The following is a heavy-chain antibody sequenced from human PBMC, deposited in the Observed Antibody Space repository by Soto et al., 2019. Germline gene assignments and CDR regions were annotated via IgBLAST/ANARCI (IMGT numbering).Heavy chain of an antibody. J-gene: IGHJ6*02. Sequence: GESLKISCKASGFSFTTYWIGWVRQMPGKGLEWIGIINPGDSEIRYSPSFQGHVTISADRSISTAYLQWSSLKASDTAMYYCARHEQLYYYFYGMDVWGQGTTVTVS. CDR1: GFSFTTYW. CDR2: INPGDSEI. CDR3: ARHEQLYYYFYGMDV. D-gene: IGHD1-1*01. V-gene: IGHV5-51*01.